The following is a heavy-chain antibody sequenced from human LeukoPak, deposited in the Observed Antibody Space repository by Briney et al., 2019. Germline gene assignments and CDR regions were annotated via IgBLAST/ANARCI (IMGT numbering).Heavy chain of an antibody. D-gene: IGHD3-22*01. V-gene: IGHV5-51*01. CDR2: IYPGDSDT. CDR1: GYSFASYW. Sequence: GESLKISCKGSGYSFASYWIGWVRQMPGKGLEWMGIIYPGDSDTRYSPSFQGQVPTSADKSISTAYLQWSSLKASDTAMYYCARALVSHYYDSSGYYFDYWGQGTLVTVSS. CDR3: ARALVSHYYDSSGYYFDY. J-gene: IGHJ4*02.